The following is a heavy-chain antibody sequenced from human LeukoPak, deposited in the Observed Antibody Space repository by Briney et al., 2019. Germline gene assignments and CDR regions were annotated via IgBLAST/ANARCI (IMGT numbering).Heavy chain of an antibody. J-gene: IGHJ5*02. CDR1: GYTFTGYY. CDR3: VRDDVSP. V-gene: IGHV1-2*02. CDR2: INHNSGGT. Sequence: ASVKVSCKTSGYTFTGYYIHWVRQAPGQGLEWMGWINHNSGGTNYVQNFQGRVTMTRDTSISTAYMELSRLRSDDTAVYYCVRDDVSPWGQGTLVTVSS.